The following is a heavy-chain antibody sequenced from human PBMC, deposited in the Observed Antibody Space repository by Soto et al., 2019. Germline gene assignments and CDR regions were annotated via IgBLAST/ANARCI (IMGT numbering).Heavy chain of an antibody. D-gene: IGHD2-2*01. CDR2: INPNGDTT. V-gene: IGHV1-46*01. CDR3: AREGATAAKMFDY. Sequence: QVQLVQSGAEVKNPGASVKVSCKASGYTFSNYYMHWVRQAPGQGLEWMGGINPNGDTTYYAQKFLGRLIVTRDTTTSTVYMELSSLRSDDTAVYYCAREGATAAKMFDYWGQGTLVTVSS. J-gene: IGHJ4*02. CDR1: GYTFSNYY.